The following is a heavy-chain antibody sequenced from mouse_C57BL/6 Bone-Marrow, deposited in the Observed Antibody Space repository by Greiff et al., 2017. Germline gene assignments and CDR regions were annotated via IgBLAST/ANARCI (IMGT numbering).Heavy chain of an antibody. CDR3: ARVEVDGSSGDWYVDV. CDR1: GYTFTSYD. J-gene: IGHJ1*03. D-gene: IGHD1-1*01. V-gene: IGHV1-85*01. CDR2: IYPRDGST. Sequence: VQLLESGPELVKPGASVKLSCKASGYTFTSYDINWVKQRPGQGLEWIGWIYPRDGSTKYNEKFKGKATLTVDTSSSTAYMELHSLTSEDSAVYFWARVEVDGSSGDWYVDVWGRGTTVTVSS.